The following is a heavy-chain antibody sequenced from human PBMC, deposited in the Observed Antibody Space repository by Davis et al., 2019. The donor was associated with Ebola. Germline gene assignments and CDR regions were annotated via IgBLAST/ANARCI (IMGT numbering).Heavy chain of an antibody. V-gene: IGHV4-59*01. J-gene: IGHJ4*02. CDR3: ARGNQIKKGQFDY. CDR1: GGSISSYY. CDR2: IYYSGST. D-gene: IGHD3-10*01. Sequence: MPGGSLRLSCTVSGGSISSYYWSWIRQPPGKGLEWIGHIYYSGSTNYNPSLRSRVTISVDTSKNQFSLKLSSVTAADTAVYYCARGNQIKKGQFDYWGQGTLVTVSS.